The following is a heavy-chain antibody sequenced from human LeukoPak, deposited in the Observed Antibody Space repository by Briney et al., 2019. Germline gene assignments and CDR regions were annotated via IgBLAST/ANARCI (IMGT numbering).Heavy chain of an antibody. D-gene: IGHD3-10*01. CDR1: GFTFSSYG. CDR3: AREFRLLLWFGELAY. V-gene: IGHV3-30*02. Sequence: PGGSLRLSCTASGFTFSSYGMHWVRQAPGKGLEWVTLIRFDGTNQYYADSVKGRFAISRDNSKNTLYLQMNSLRAEDTAVYYCAREFRLLLWFGELAYWGQGTLVTVSS. J-gene: IGHJ4*02. CDR2: IRFDGTNQ.